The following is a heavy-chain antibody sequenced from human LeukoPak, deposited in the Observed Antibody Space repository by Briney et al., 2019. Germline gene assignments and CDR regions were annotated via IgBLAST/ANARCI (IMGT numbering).Heavy chain of an antibody. CDR3: ARGSGYDYPGGADY. CDR1: GGTFSSYA. Sequence: SVKVSCKASGGTFSSYAISWVRQAPGQGLEWMGGIIPIFGAANYAQKFQGRVTITTDESTSTAYMELSSLRSEDTAVYYCARGSGYDYPGGADYWGQGTLVTVSS. V-gene: IGHV1-69*05. CDR2: IIPIFGAA. D-gene: IGHD5-12*01. J-gene: IGHJ4*02.